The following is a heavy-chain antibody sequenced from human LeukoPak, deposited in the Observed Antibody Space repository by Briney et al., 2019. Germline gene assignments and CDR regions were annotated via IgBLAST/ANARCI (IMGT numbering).Heavy chain of an antibody. J-gene: IGHJ5*02. CDR3: ARDLGSSPSGWFDP. Sequence: GASVKVSCKASGGTFSSYAITWVRQAPGQGLEWMGGIIPIFGTANYAQKFQGRVTITADESTSTAYMELSSLRSEDTAAYYCARDLGSSPSGWFDPWGQGTLVTVSS. CDR1: GGTFSSYA. CDR2: IIPIFGTA. D-gene: IGHD6-13*01. V-gene: IGHV1-69*01.